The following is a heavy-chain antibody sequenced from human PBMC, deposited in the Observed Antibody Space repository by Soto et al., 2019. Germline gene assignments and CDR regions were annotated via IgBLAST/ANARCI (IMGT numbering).Heavy chain of an antibody. J-gene: IGHJ6*02. D-gene: IGHD2-2*01. CDR3: VKDQSSSSRCGMDV. CDR2: ISYDGSNK. Sequence: GGSLRLSCATSGFIFTNFGIHWVRQAPGRGLEWVAFISYDGSNKYYLDSVKGRFTISRDNSKNTLFLLMDSLRPEDTAVYYCVKDQSSSSRCGMDVWGQGTTVTVSS. CDR1: GFIFTNFG. V-gene: IGHV3-30*18.